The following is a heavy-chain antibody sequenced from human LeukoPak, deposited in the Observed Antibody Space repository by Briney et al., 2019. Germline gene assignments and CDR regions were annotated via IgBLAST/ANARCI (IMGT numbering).Heavy chain of an antibody. CDR3: ARGGSRDGYNCPLDY. Sequence: PSETLSLTCTVSGGSISSYYWSWIRQPPGKGLEWIGYTYYSGSANYNPSLKSRVTMSVDTSKNQFSLRLNSVTAADTAVYYCARGGSRDGYNCPLDYWGQGTLVTVS. CDR2: TYYSGSA. CDR1: GGSISSYY. V-gene: IGHV4-59*01. J-gene: IGHJ4*02. D-gene: IGHD5-24*01.